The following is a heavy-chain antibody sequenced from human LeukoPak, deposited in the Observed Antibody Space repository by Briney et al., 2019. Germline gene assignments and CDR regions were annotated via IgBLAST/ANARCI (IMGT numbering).Heavy chain of an antibody. Sequence: GGSLRLSCDASGFSISDYYMSWSRQSPGKGLEWVSYITSGGASTNYADSVKGRFTISRDKAKNSVALQLNSLRAEDTDVYYCTRQRRGTYYAFDSWGQGTLVTVSS. CDR3: TRQRRGTYYAFDS. V-gene: IGHV3-11*01. CDR2: ITSGGAST. J-gene: IGHJ4*02. CDR1: GFSISDYY. D-gene: IGHD3-16*01.